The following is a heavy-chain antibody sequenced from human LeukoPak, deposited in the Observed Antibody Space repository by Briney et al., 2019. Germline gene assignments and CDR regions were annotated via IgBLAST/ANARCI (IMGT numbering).Heavy chain of an antibody. D-gene: IGHD3-10*01. CDR2: IYYSGST. CDR1: GGSISSGGYY. CDR3: ARVRDYYGSGSYWGYNWFDP. J-gene: IGHJ5*02. Sequence: PSQTLSLTCTVSGGSISSGGYYWSWIRQHPGKGLEWIGSIYYSGSTYYNPSLKSRVTISVDTSKNQFSLKLSSVAAADTAVYYCARVRDYYGSGSYWGYNWFDPWGQGTLVTVSS. V-gene: IGHV4-31*03.